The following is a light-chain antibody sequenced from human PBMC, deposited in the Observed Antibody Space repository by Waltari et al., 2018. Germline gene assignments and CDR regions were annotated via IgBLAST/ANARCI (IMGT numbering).Light chain of an antibody. V-gene: IGLV3-25*03. J-gene: IGLJ2*01. CDR3: QSADSSGTPVI. Sequence: SFELTQPPSVSVSPGQTASITCSGNTLPKQYAYWYKQKPGQATVLIMYKDSERPSGIPGRFSGSSSGTTVTLTISGVQAEDEADYYCQSADSSGTPVIFGGGTKLTVL. CDR2: KDS. CDR1: TLPKQY.